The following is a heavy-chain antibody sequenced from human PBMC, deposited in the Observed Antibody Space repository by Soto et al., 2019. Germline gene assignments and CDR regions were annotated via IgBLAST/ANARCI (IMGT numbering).Heavy chain of an antibody. CDR2: ISGSGGST. CDR1: GFTFSSYA. J-gene: IGHJ4*02. D-gene: IGHD4-17*01. CDR3: AKVPYGHTIDY. V-gene: IGHV3-23*01. Sequence: EESLRLSCAASGFTFSSYAMSWVRQAPGKGLEWVSAISGSGGSTYYADSVKGRFTISRDNSKNTLYLQMNSLRAEDTAVYYCAKVPYGHTIDYWGQGTLVTVSS.